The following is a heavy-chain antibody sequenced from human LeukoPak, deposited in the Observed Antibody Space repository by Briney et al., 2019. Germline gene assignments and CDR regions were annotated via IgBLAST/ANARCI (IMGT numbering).Heavy chain of an antibody. Sequence: VASVKVSCKASGYTFTSYGISWVRQAPGQGLEWMGWISAYNGNTNYAQKLQGRVTMTTDTSTSTAYMELRSLRSDDTAVYYCARVTEDFGVVIPAGDYWGQGTLVTVSS. D-gene: IGHD3-3*01. CDR1: GYTFTSYG. J-gene: IGHJ4*02. CDR3: ARVTEDFGVVIPAGDY. V-gene: IGHV1-18*01. CDR2: ISAYNGNT.